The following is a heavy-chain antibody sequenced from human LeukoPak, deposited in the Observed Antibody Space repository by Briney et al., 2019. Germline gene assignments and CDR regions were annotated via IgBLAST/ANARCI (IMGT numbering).Heavy chain of an antibody. CDR2: INPKNGGT. Sequence: ASVKVSCKASGYTFTGYYLHWVRQAPGQGLEWMGWINPKNGGTKYAQKFQGRVTMTRDTSISTAYMELSRLTSDDTAVYSCARDPAQTYYYDPWGQGTLATVSS. V-gene: IGHV1-2*02. CDR3: ARDPAQTYYYDP. D-gene: IGHD3-22*01. CDR1: GYTFTGYY. J-gene: IGHJ4*02.